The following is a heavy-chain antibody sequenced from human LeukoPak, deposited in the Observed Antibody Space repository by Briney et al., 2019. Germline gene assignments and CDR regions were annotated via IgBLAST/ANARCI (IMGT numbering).Heavy chain of an antibody. CDR3: AKDRLIYCSGGSCLFDY. V-gene: IGHV3-33*06. J-gene: IGHJ4*02. D-gene: IGHD2-15*01. CDR1: GFTFSSYG. Sequence: GGSLRLSCAASGFTFSSYGMHWVRQAPGKGLEWVAVIWYDGSNKYYADSVKGRFTISRDNSKNTLYLQMNSLRAEDTAVYYCAKDRLIYCSGGSCLFDYWGQGTLVTVSS. CDR2: IWYDGSNK.